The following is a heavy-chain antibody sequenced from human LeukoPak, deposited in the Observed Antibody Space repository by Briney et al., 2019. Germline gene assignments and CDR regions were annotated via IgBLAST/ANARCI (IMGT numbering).Heavy chain of an antibody. CDR2: ISGDGVST. J-gene: IGHJ4*02. Sequence: QTGGSLRLSCVASGLPIGDFAMHWVRQAPGQGLEWVSLISGDGVSTFFADSVKGRFSISRDNSKNSLFLEMSSLRTEDTAMYYYARESGKFDYWGQGTLVAVSS. CDR1: GLPIGDFA. CDR3: ARESGKFDY. V-gene: IGHV3-43*02.